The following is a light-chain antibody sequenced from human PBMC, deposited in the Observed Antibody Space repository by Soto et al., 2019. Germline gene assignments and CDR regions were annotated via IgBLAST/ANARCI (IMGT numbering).Light chain of an antibody. V-gene: IGLV1-40*01. Sequence: QSVLTQPPSVSGAPGQRVTISCTGSSSNIGAGYDVHWYQQLPGTAPKLLIYGNSNRPSGVPDRFPGSKSGTSASLGITGLQAEDEGEYYCQSYDSSLSGVVFGGGTKLTVL. CDR3: QSYDSSLSGVV. CDR1: SSNIGAGYD. CDR2: GNS. J-gene: IGLJ2*01.